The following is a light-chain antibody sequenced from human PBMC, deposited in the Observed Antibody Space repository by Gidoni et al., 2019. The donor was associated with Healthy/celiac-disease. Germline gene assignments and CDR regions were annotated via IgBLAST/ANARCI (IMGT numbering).Light chain of an antibody. Sequence: ETVLTQSPGTLSLSPGERATLSCRASQSVSSSYLAWYQQKPGQAPRLLIYGASSRATGIPDRFSGSGSGTDFTLTISRLGPEDFAVYYCQQYGSSPWTFGQXAKVEIK. CDR3: QQYGSSPWT. CDR1: QSVSSSY. J-gene: IGKJ1*01. CDR2: GAS. V-gene: IGKV3-20*01.